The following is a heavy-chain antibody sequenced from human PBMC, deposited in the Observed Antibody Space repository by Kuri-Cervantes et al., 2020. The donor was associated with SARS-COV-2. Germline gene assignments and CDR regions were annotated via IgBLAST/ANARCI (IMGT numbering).Heavy chain of an antibody. CDR1: GDSVSSNSAA. CDR2: TYYRSKWYN. Sequence: LRLSCAISGDSVSSNSAAWNWIRQSPSRGLEWLGRTYYRSKWYNDYAVSVKSRITINPDTSKNQFSLKLSSVTAADTAVYYCARALSDLSNVLLWFGEKLRFDPWGQGTLVTVSS. D-gene: IGHD3-10*01. CDR3: ARALSDLSNVLLWFGEKLRFDP. J-gene: IGHJ5*02. V-gene: IGHV6-1*01.